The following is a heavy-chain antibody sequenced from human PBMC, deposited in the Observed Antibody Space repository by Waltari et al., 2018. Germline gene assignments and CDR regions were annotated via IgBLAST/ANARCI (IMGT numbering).Heavy chain of an antibody. CDR2: INTNTGNP. Sequence: QVQLGQSGSELKKPGASVKVSCKASGYTFPSYALHWVRQAHGQGLEWMGWINTNTGNPTYAHGFTGRFVFSLETSVSTAYLQISSLKAEDTAVYYCASPSLLLWCREPPYYYGMDVWGQGTTVTVSS. V-gene: IGHV7-4-1*02. D-gene: IGHD3-10*01. J-gene: IGHJ6*02. CDR3: ASPSLLLWCREPPYYYGMDV. CDR1: GYTFPSYA.